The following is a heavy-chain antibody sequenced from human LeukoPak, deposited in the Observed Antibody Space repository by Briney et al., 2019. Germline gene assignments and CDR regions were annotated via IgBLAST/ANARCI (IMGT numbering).Heavy chain of an antibody. D-gene: IGHD3-3*01. Sequence: KVGESLKISCKGSGYSFTSYWIGWVRQMPGKGLEWMGIIYPGDSDTRYSPSFQGQVTISADKSISTAYLQWSSLKASDTAMYYCARRDFWSGPSREEYFQHWGQGTLVTVSS. J-gene: IGHJ1*01. CDR2: IYPGDSDT. V-gene: IGHV5-51*01. CDR1: GYSFTSYW. CDR3: ARRDFWSGPSREEYFQH.